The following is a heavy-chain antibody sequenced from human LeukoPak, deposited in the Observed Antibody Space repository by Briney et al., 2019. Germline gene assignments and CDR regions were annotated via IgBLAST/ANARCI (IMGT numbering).Heavy chain of an antibody. J-gene: IGHJ3*02. CDR2: IYYSGST. V-gene: IGHV4-39*01. CDR3: ARPRQLVLDAFDI. CDR1: GGSISSSSYY. D-gene: IGHD6-6*01. Sequence: SETLSLTCTVSGGSISSSSYYWGWIRQPPGKGLEWIGSIYYSGSTYYNPSLKSRVTISVDTSKNQFSLKLSSVTAADTAVYYCARPRQLVLDAFDIWGQGKMVTVSS.